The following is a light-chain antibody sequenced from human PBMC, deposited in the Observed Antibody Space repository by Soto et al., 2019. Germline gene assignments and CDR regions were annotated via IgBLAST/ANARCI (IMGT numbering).Light chain of an antibody. CDR3: AAWDDSLSGVV. J-gene: IGLJ2*01. Sequence: QSVLTQPPSASGTPGQRVTISCSGSSSNIGSNYVYWYQPLPGTAPKLLIYRNNQRPSGVPDGFSGSKSGTSASLAISGLRSEDEADYYCAAWDDSLSGVVFGGGTKLTVL. V-gene: IGLV1-47*01. CDR2: RNN. CDR1: SSNIGSNY.